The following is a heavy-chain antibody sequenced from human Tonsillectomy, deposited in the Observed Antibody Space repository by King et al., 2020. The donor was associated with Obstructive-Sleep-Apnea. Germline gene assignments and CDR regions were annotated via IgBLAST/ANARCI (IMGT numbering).Heavy chain of an antibody. CDR2: IYTIGST. J-gene: IGHJ4*02. D-gene: IGHD3-10*01. CDR1: GGSISSYF. Sequence: VQLQESGPGLVKPSETLSLMCTVSGGSISSYFWTWIRQPAGKGLEWIGRIYTIGSTTYNPSLNSRVTMSVDMSKNQFSLKLSSVTAADTAVYYCAREGSGSRPFDYWGQGTLVTVSS. V-gene: IGHV4-4*07. CDR3: AREGSGSRPFDY.